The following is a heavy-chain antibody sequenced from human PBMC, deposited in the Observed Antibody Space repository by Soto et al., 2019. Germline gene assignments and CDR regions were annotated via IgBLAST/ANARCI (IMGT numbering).Heavy chain of an antibody. D-gene: IGHD6-6*01. CDR1: GFTFSSYW. V-gene: IGHV3-7*05. Sequence: EVQLEESGGGLVQPGGSLRLSCAASGFTFSSYWMSWVRQAPGRGLEGVANINEDGSRKYYVDSVKGRFTISRDNAMNSLSLQMNSLRADDTAVYYCARGSGSSSSWGQGTLVTVSS. J-gene: IGHJ5*02. CDR3: ARGSGSSSS. CDR2: INEDGSRK.